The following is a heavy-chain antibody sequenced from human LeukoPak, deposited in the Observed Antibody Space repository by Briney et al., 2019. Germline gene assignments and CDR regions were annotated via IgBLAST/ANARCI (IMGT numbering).Heavy chain of an antibody. J-gene: IGHJ4*02. CDR2: IYHSGST. CDR3: AGSSGYDY. CDR1: GGSISSYY. V-gene: IGHV4-59*04. D-gene: IGHD3-22*01. Sequence: SETLSLTCTVSGGSISSYYWSWIRQPPGKGLEWIGSIYHSGSTYYNPSLKSRVTISVDTSKNQFSLKLSSVTAADTAVYYCAGSSGYDYWGQGTLVTVSS.